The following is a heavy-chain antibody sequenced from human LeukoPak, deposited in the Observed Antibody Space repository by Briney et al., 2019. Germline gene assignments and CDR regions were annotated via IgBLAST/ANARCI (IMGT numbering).Heavy chain of an antibody. CDR1: GGSISSGGYS. Sequence: SETLSLTCAVSGGSISSGGYSWSWIRQPPGKGLEWIGYIYHSGSTYYNPSLKSRVTISVDRSKNQFSLKLSSVTAADTAVYYCAAGGDYYDSSGYLDYWGQGTLVTVSS. D-gene: IGHD3-22*01. CDR2: IYHSGST. CDR3: AAGGDYYDSSGYLDY. J-gene: IGHJ4*02. V-gene: IGHV4-30-2*01.